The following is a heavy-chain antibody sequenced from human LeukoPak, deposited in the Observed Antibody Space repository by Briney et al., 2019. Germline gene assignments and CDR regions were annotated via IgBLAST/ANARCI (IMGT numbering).Heavy chain of an antibody. CDR2: LTGSGGIT. CDR1: GFTFSTYD. J-gene: IGHJ4*02. V-gene: IGHV3-23*01. CDR3: ARRTSCDY. Sequence: GGSLRLSCAASGFTFSTYDMSWVRQAPGRGLEWVSALTGSGGITYYADSVKGRFTISRDISKNTLYLQMNSLRAEDTAVYYCARRTSCDYWGQGTLVTVSS.